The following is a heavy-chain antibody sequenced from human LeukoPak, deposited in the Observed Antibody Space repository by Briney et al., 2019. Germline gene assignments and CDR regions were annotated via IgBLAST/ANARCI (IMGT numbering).Heavy chain of an antibody. D-gene: IGHD1-26*01. CDR3: VRDIRSVGDFFYFDY. J-gene: IGHJ4*02. V-gene: IGHV4-59*11. Sequence: PSETLSLTCTVSGASISTHHWSWIRQPPGKGLEWIGYMYHSGSPTLNPSLMSRVTMSVDTSKNQFSLRLTSVTAADTAVYYCVRDIRSVGDFFYFDYWGQGTLVTVSS. CDR2: MYHSGSP. CDR1: GASISTHH.